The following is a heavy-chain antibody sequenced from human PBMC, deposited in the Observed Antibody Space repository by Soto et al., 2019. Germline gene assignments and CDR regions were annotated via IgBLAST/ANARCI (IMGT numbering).Heavy chain of an antibody. Sequence: QVQMVQSGPEVKKPGASVKVSCKSSGGRFTNNGVYCVRQAPGEGLEWVGWISANSRYTKYPQAYEGRVTISTDTATNTAYMELRSLTSDDTATYFCARDFDFGVWGQGTPVTVSS. CDR3: ARDFDFGV. J-gene: IGHJ6*02. CDR2: ISANSRYT. D-gene: IGHD3-9*01. V-gene: IGHV1-18*01. CDR1: GGRFTNNG.